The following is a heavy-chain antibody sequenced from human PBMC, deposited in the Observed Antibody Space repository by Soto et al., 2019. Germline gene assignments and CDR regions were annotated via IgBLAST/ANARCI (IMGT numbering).Heavy chain of an antibody. D-gene: IGHD2-8*01. CDR1: GFTFSSYW. Sequence: GGSLRLSCAASGFTFSSYWMHWVRQAPGKGLVWVSRINSDGSSTSYADSVKGRFTISRDNAKNTLYLQMNSLRAEDTAVYYCARDSYCTNGVCYAEYFQHWGQGTLVTVSS. CDR2: INSDGSST. J-gene: IGHJ1*01. CDR3: ARDSYCTNGVCYAEYFQH. V-gene: IGHV3-74*01.